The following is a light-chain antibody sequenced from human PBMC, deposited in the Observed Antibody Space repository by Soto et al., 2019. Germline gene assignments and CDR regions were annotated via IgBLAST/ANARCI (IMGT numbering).Light chain of an antibody. J-gene: IGLJ1*01. V-gene: IGLV2-14*01. CDR3: SSYTINSTTV. CDR1: SSDIGGYDF. CDR2: EVS. Sequence: QSALTQPASVSGSPGQSLTITYTGTSSDIGGYDFVSWYRQQPGKAPKLLIYEVSHRPSGVSSRFSASKSGNTASLTISGLQAEDEGDYYCSSYTINSTTVFGTGTKLTVL.